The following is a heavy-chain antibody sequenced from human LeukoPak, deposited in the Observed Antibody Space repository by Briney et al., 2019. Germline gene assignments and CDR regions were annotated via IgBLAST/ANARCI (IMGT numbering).Heavy chain of an antibody. V-gene: IGHV3-21*01. CDR3: AGRSCTNGVCPFDK. D-gene: IGHD2-8*01. J-gene: IGHJ4*02. CDR2: ISSGSSSI. CDR1: GFTFSSYS. Sequence: PGGSLRLSCAASGFTFSSYSMNWVRQAPGKGPEWVSSISSGSSSIYYADSVKGRLTISRDNAQNSLYLQMNGLGAEGTAVYYCAGRSCTNGVCPFDKWGQGTLVTVSS.